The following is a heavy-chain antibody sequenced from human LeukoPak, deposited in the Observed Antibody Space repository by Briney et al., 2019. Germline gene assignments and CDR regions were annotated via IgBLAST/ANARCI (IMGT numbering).Heavy chain of an antibody. CDR1: GYTFTSYG. J-gene: IGHJ4*02. Sequence: GASVKVSCKASGYTFTSYGISWVRQAPGQGLEWMGWISAYNGNTNYARKLQGRVTMTTDTSTSTAYMELRSLRSDDTAVYCCARDLAAAGSSYSSGWYLGYYFDYWGQGTLVTVSS. CDR2: ISAYNGNT. D-gene: IGHD6-19*01. V-gene: IGHV1-18*01. CDR3: ARDLAAAGSSYSSGWYLGYYFDY.